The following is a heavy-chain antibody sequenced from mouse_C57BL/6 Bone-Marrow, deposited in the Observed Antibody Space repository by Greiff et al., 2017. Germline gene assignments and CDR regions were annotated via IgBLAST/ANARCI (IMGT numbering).Heavy chain of an antibody. CDR1: GYTFTSYG. Sequence: QVQLQQSGAELARPGASVKLSCKASGYTFTSYGISGVKQRTGQGLEWIGEIYPRSGNTYYNEKFKGKATLTAEKSSSTAYMELRSLTSEDSAVYFCARWGNWCFDYWGQGTTLTVSS. CDR2: IYPRSGNT. V-gene: IGHV1-81*01. CDR3: ARWGNWCFDY. J-gene: IGHJ2*01. D-gene: IGHD4-1*01.